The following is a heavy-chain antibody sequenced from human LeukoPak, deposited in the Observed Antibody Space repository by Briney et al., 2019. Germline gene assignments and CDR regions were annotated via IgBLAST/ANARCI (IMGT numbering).Heavy chain of an antibody. D-gene: IGHD3-16*01. CDR1: GGSISSYY. V-gene: IGHV4-59*01. CDR2: IYYSGST. J-gene: IGHJ6*03. CDR3: ARERGDNMGVNYYYYYMDV. Sequence: SETLSLTCTVSGGSISSYYWSWIRQPPGKGLEWIGYIYYSGSTNYNPSLKSRVTISVDTSKNQFSLKLSSVTAADTAVYYCARERGDNMGVNYYYYYMDVWGKGTTVTVSS.